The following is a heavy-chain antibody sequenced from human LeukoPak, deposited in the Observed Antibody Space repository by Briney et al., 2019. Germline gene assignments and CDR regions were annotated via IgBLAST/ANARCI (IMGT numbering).Heavy chain of an antibody. CDR3: AKIFYYDFWSGYLFDY. CDR1: GFTFDDYA. CDR2: ISWNSGSI. D-gene: IGHD3-3*01. V-gene: IGHV3-9*01. Sequence: GGSLRLSCAASGFTFDDYAMHWVRQAPGKGLEWVSGISWNSGSIGYADSVKGRFTISRDNAKNTLYLQMNSLRPEDTAVYYCAKIFYYDFWSGYLFDYWGQGTLVTVSS. J-gene: IGHJ4*02.